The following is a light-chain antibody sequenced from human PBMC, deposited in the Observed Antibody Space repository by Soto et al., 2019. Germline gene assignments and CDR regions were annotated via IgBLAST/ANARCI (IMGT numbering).Light chain of an antibody. J-gene: IGKJ4*01. V-gene: IGKV3-15*01. CDR1: QRISTT. CDR2: GAS. Sequence: EIVLTQSPDTLSVSPGERATRSCRASQRISTTLVWYQQKPGQPPRLLIYGASTRATGVPARFSGSGSGTEFTLTISSLQSEDFAVYYCQQYNSWVTFGGGTKVDIK. CDR3: QQYNSWVT.